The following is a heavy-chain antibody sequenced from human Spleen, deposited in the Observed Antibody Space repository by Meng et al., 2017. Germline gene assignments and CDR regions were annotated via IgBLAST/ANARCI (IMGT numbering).Heavy chain of an antibody. CDR2: IYHSGST. D-gene: IGHD3-3*01. V-gene: IGHV4-4*02. CDR3: RADFWSGYPSDY. Sequence: QGQLQESGPGLVKPSGTLSLTFAVSGGSISSSNWWSWVRQPPGKGLEWIGEIYHSGSTNYNPSLKSRVTISVDKSKNQFSLKLSSVTAADTAVYYCRADFWSGYPSDYWGQGTLVTVSS. CDR1: GGSISSSNW. J-gene: IGHJ4*02.